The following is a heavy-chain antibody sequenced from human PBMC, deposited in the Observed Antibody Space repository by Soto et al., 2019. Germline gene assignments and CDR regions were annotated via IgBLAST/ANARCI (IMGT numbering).Heavy chain of an antibody. CDR3: ARDNGYSGYEHFDY. D-gene: IGHD5-12*01. CDR2: ISSSSSYI. J-gene: IGHJ4*02. V-gene: IGHV3-21*01. CDR1: GFTFSSYS. Sequence: GGSLRLSCAASGFTFSSYSMNWVRQAPGKGLEWVSSISSSSSYIYYADSVKGRFTISRDNAKNSLYLQMNSLRAEDTAVYYCARDNGYSGYEHFDYWGQGTLVTVSS.